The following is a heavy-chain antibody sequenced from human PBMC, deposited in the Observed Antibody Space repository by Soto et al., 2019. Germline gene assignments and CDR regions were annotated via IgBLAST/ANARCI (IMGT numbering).Heavy chain of an antibody. CDR1: GDSVSSNSAA. J-gene: IGHJ3*02. CDR3: ARDPAYYYDSRDVWAIDI. CDR2: TYYRSKWYN. D-gene: IGHD3-22*01. Sequence: SQTLSLTCAISGDSVSSNSAAWNWIRQSPSRGLEWLGRTYYRSKWYNDYAVSVKSRITINPDTSKNQFSLQLNSVTPEDTAVYYCARDPAYYYDSRDVWAIDIRGQGTMVTVSS. V-gene: IGHV6-1*01.